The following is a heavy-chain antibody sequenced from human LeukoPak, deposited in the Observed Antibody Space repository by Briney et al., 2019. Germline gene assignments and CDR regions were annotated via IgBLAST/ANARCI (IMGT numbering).Heavy chain of an antibody. D-gene: IGHD6-19*01. V-gene: IGHV1-18*01. Sequence: ASVKVSCKAPGGTFSSYAISWVRQAPGQGLEWMGWISAYNGNTNYAQKLQGRVTMTTDTSTSTAYMELRSLRSDDTAVYYCARVNSIAVAGTDFDYWGQGTLVTVSS. CDR3: ARVNSIAVAGTDFDY. CDR2: ISAYNGNT. CDR1: GGTFSSYA. J-gene: IGHJ4*02.